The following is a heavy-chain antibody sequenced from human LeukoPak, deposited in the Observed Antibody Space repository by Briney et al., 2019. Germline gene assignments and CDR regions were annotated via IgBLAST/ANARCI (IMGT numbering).Heavy chain of an antibody. CDR3: ARVNDFWSGYFMDV. Sequence: GGSLRLSCAASGFTFSDYYMSWIRQAPGKGLEWGSYISGSGSTIYYADSVKGRFTISRDNAKNSLYLQMNSLRAEDTAVYYCARVNDFWSGYFMDVWGKGTPVTVSS. V-gene: IGHV3-11*01. D-gene: IGHD3-3*01. CDR1: GFTFSDYY. CDR2: ISGSGSTI. J-gene: IGHJ6*03.